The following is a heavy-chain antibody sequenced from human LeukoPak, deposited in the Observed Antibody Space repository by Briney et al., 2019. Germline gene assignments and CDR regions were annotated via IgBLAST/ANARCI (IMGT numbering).Heavy chain of an antibody. D-gene: IGHD3-22*01. CDR3: ARVYKKNNLLSYYYDSSGYYRWFDP. CDR2: ISAYNGNT. V-gene: IGHV1-18*01. CDR1: GYTFTSYG. J-gene: IGHJ5*02. Sequence: ASVKVSCQASGYTFTSYGISWVRQAPGRGLEWMGWISAYNGNTNYAQKLQGRVTMTTDTSTSTAYMELRSLRSDDTAVYYCARVYKKNNLLSYYYDSSGYYRWFDPWGQGTLVTVSS.